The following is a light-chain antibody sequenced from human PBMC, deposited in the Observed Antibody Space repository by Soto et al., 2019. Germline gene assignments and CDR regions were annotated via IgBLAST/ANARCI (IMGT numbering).Light chain of an antibody. CDR2: GAY. CDR3: QLRSNWPPYI. J-gene: IGKJ2*01. V-gene: IGKV3D-20*02. Sequence: EIVLTQSPGTLSLSPGERATLSCRASQSVSSSYLAWYQQKPGQAPRRLIYGAYNRATGIPDRFSGSGSGTDFTLTISRLEPEDFAVYYCQLRSNWPPYIFGQGTRLEIK. CDR1: QSVSSSY.